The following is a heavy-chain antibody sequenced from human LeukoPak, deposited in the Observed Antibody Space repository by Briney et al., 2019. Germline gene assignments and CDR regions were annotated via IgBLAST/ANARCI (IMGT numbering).Heavy chain of an antibody. CDR1: GGTFSSYA. J-gene: IGHJ5*02. V-gene: IGHV1-69*13. CDR2: IIPIFGTA. D-gene: IGHD6-19*01. CDR3: ARRGLAVAAENWFDP. Sequence: GASVKVSCKASGGTFSSYAISWVRQAPGQGLEWMGGIIPIFGTANYAQKFQGRVTITADESTSTAYMELSSLRSEDTAVYYCARRGLAVAAENWFDPWGQGTLVTVSS.